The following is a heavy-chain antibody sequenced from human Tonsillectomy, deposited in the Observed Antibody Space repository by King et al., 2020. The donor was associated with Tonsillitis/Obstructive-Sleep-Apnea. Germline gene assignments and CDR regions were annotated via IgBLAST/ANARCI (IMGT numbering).Heavy chain of an antibody. CDR2: INPNSGGT. J-gene: IGHJ4*02. Sequence: VQLVESGAEVKKPGASVKVSCKASGYTFTGYYMHWVRQAPGQGLEWMGWINPNSGGTNYAQKFQGRVTMTRDTSISTAYMELSRLRSDDTAVYYCATGDYYDSSGYYYGNWGQGTLVTVSS. CDR3: ATGDYYDSSGYYYGN. CDR1: GYTFTGYY. D-gene: IGHD3-22*01. V-gene: IGHV1-2*02.